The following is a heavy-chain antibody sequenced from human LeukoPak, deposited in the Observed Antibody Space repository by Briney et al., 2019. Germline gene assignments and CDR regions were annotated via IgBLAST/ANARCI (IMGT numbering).Heavy chain of an antibody. J-gene: IGHJ4*02. Sequence: GGSLRLSCAAPGFTFSSYWMSWVRQAPGKGLEWVANIKQDGSEKYYVDSVKGRFTISRDNAKNSLYLQMNSLRAEDTAVYYCAREIQGGSCYNYWGQGTLVTVSS. CDR1: GFTFSSYW. V-gene: IGHV3-7*01. CDR2: IKQDGSEK. CDR3: AREIQGGSCYNY. D-gene: IGHD2-15*01.